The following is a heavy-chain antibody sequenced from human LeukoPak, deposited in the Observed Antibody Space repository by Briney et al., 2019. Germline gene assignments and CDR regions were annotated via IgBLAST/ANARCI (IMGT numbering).Heavy chain of an antibody. Sequence: SVKVSCKASGGTFSSYAISWVRQAPGQGLEWMGGIIPILGTANYAQKSQGRVTITADESTSTAYMELSSLRSEDTAVYYCARVGWLRRRWFDPWGQGTLVTVSS. CDR2: IIPILGTA. V-gene: IGHV1-69*13. CDR1: GGTFSSYA. J-gene: IGHJ5*02. D-gene: IGHD5-12*01. CDR3: ARVGWLRRRWFDP.